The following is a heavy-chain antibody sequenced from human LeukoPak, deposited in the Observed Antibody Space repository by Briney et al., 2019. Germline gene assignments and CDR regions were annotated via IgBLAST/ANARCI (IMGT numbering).Heavy chain of an antibody. D-gene: IGHD2-15*01. CDR1: GFTFSGSA. CDR3: TRDRGTYNWFDP. V-gene: IGHV3-73*01. Sequence: PGGSLRLSCVASGFTFSGSAVHWVRQSSGKGLEWVGHIDKKDNLYATAYAESVKGRFTISGDDSKDTAFLHMDSLKTEDTALYYCTRDRGTYNWFDPWGQGTLVTVSS. J-gene: IGHJ5*02. CDR2: IDKKDNLYAT.